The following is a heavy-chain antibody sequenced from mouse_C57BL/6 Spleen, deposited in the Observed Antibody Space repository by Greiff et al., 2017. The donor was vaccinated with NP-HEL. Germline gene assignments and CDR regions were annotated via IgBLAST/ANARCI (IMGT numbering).Heavy chain of an antibody. CDR2: INPGSGST. V-gene: IGHV1-54*01. CDR1: GYAFTNYL. J-gene: IGHJ2*01. D-gene: IGHD1-1*01. Sequence: QVHVKQSGAELVRPGTSVKVSCKASGYAFTNYLIEWVKQRPGQGLEWIGVINPGSGSTNYNEKFKGKATLTADKSSSTAYMQLSSLTSEDAAVYFCAREGGTTGFDYWGQGTTLTVSS. CDR3: AREGGTTGFDY.